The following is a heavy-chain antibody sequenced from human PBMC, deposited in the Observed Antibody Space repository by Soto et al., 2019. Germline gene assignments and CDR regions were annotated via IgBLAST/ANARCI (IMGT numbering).Heavy chain of an antibody. V-gene: IGHV3-23*01. CDR2: ISGSGGST. CDR1: GFTFSSYA. D-gene: IGHD3-10*01. CDR3: AKGRKVRGVILPNWFDP. Sequence: GGSLRLSCAASGFTFSSYAMSWVRQAPGKGLEWVSAISGSGGSTYYADSVKGRFTISRDNSKNTLYLQMNSLRAEDTAVYYCAKGRKVRGVILPNWFDPWGQGTLVTVSS. J-gene: IGHJ5*02.